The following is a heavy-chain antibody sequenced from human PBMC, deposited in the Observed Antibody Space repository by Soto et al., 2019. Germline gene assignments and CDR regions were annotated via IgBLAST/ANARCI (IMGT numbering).Heavy chain of an antibody. CDR2: ISSSSSTI. D-gene: IGHD3-9*01. Sequence: GVLRLSCAASGFTFSSYSMNWVRQAPGKGLEWVSYISSSSSTIYYADSVKGRFTISRDNAKNSLYLQMNSLRAEDTAVYYCAREYDILNWFDPWGQGTLVTVSS. CDR3: AREYDILNWFDP. CDR1: GFTFSSYS. J-gene: IGHJ5*02. V-gene: IGHV3-48*01.